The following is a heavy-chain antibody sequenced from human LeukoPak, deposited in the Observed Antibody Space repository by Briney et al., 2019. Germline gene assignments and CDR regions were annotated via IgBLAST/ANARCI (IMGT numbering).Heavy chain of an antibody. D-gene: IGHD2-2*01. CDR1: GGSISSYY. J-gene: IGHJ5*02. Sequence: SETLSLTCTVSGGSISSYYWSWIRQPPGKGLEWIGEINHSGSTNYNPSLKSRVTISVDTSKNQFSLKLSSVTAADTAVYYCAIRVNIVVVPAAMPDAGWFDPWGQGTLVTVSS. V-gene: IGHV4-34*01. CDR2: INHSGST. CDR3: AIRVNIVVVPAAMPDAGWFDP.